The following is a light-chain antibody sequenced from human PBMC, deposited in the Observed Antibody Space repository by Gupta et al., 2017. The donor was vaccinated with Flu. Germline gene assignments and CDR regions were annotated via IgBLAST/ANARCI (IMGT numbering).Light chain of an antibody. Sequence: GDIVTISCQASQGIGSFLAWYQQKPGKAPNLLICDASTLQIGVPSRFSGSASGTVFTLTISRLQAEDFAAYYCQQYYNWPPTFGLGTKVELK. CDR1: QGIGSF. J-gene: IGKJ1*01. CDR3: QQYYNWPPT. CDR2: DAS. V-gene: IGKV1-8*01.